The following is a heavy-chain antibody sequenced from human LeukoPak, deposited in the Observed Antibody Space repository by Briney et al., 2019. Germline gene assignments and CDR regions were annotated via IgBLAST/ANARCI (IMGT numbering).Heavy chain of an antibody. D-gene: IGHD3-10*01. J-gene: IGHJ4*02. Sequence: TGGSLRLSCAASRFTFSSYAMSRVRQAPGKGLEWVSVISATDGSTYYADSVKGRFTISRDNSKNTLYPQMNSLRAEGTAVYFCAKDGSGSFWQLYFDYWGQGTLVTVSS. V-gene: IGHV3-23*01. CDR2: ISATDGST. CDR1: RFTFSSYA. CDR3: AKDGSGSFWQLYFDY.